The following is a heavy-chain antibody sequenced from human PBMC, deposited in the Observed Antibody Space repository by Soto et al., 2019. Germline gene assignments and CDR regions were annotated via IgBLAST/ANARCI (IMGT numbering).Heavy chain of an antibody. CDR3: ARDWEGVGRWYFDL. D-gene: IGHD2-15*01. J-gene: IGHJ2*01. CDR1: GGSISSGGYY. Sequence: QVQLQESGPGLVKPSQTLSLTCTVSGGSISSGGYYWSWIRQHPGKGLEWIGYIYYSGSTYYNPSRKCRVTXXVXTXXNQFSLKLSSVTAADTAVYYCARDWEGVGRWYFDLWGRGTLVTVSS. CDR2: IYYSGST. V-gene: IGHV4-31*03.